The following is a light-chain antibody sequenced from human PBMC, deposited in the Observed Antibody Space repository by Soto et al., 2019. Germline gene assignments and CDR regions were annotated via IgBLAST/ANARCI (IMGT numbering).Light chain of an antibody. CDR2: DVN. Sequence: QSVLTQPCSVSGSPGQSVTISCTGTSSDVGGYDYVSWYQQHPGKAPKLMIFDVNKRPSGVPDRFSGSKSGNTAFLTISGLQAEDEADYSCFSYAGSRVFGGGTKLTVL. CDR3: FSYAGSRV. CDR1: SSDVGGYDY. J-gene: IGLJ3*02. V-gene: IGLV2-11*01.